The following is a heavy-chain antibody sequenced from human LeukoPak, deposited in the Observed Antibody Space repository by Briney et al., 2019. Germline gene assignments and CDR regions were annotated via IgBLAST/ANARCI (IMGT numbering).Heavy chain of an antibody. CDR3: ARGAYPTPTSSVGY. Sequence: ASVKVSCKASGGTFSSYAISWVRQAPGQGLEWMGWINPNSGGTNYAQKFQGRVTMTRDTSISTAYMELSRLRSDDTAVYYCARGAYPTPTSSVGYWGQGTLVTVSS. D-gene: IGHD2-15*01. J-gene: IGHJ4*02. CDR1: GGTFSSYA. CDR2: INPNSGGT. V-gene: IGHV1-2*02.